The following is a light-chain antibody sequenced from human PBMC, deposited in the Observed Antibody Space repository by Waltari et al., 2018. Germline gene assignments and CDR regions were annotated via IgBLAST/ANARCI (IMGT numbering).Light chain of an antibody. Sequence: DFQMTPSPSSLSASVGDRVTITCRASQSISTYLNWYQQKPGKAPNLLIYAASSLQSGVPTRFSGSGSGTDFTLTISSVQPEDFATYYCQQSYSPLTFGGGTKVEIK. V-gene: IGKV1-39*01. CDR2: AAS. CDR1: QSISTY. CDR3: QQSYSPLT. J-gene: IGKJ4*01.